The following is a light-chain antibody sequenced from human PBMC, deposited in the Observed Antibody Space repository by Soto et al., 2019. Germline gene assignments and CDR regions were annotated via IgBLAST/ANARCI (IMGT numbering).Light chain of an antibody. J-gene: IGKJ1*01. CDR1: QSVNSN. Sequence: ETVMTQSPATLSVSPGERATLSCRASQSVNSNLAWYQQKLGQAPRVLIFGASTRATGIPARFSGSGSGTDFNLNISRVEPEDFAMYYCQQYGRSKRWTFGQGTKV. V-gene: IGKV3-15*01. CDR3: QQYGRSKRWT. CDR2: GAS.